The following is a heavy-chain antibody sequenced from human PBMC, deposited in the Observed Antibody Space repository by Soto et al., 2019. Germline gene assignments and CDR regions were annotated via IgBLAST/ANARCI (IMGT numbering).Heavy chain of an antibody. Sequence: ASVKVSCKASGYTFTGYYMHWVRQAPGQGLEWMGWINPNSGGTNYAQKFQGWVTMTRDTSISAAYMELSRLRSDDTAVYYCARDPGGLDCSSTSCRSGYYYYGMDVWGQGTTVTVSS. V-gene: IGHV1-2*04. J-gene: IGHJ6*02. D-gene: IGHD2-2*01. CDR1: GYTFTGYY. CDR3: ARDPGGLDCSSTSCRSGYYYYGMDV. CDR2: INPNSGGT.